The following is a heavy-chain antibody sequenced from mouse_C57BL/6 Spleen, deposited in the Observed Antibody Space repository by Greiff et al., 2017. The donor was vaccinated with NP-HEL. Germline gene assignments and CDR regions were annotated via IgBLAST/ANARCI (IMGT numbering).Heavy chain of an antibody. CDR2: IYPGSGNT. D-gene: IGHD1-1*01. Sequence: VKLQESGPELVKPGASVKISCKASGYSFTSYYIHWVKQRPGQGLEWIGWIYPGSGNTKYNEKFKGKATLTADTSSSTAYMQLSSLTSEDSAVYYCARWGSSSYAMDYWGQGTSVTVSS. J-gene: IGHJ4*01. CDR1: GYSFTSYY. V-gene: IGHV1-66*01. CDR3: ARWGSSSYAMDY.